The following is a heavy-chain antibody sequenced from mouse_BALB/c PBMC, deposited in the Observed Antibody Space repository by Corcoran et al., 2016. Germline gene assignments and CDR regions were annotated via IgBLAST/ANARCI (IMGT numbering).Heavy chain of an antibody. CDR1: GYTFTNYG. Sequence: QIQLVQSGPELKKPGETVKISCKASGYTFTNYGMNWVKQAPGRGLKWMGWINTYTGEQTYADDFKGRFAFSLETSASTAYLQINNLKNEDTATYFCASDPSWFAYWGQGTLVTVSA. CDR3: ASDPSWFAY. CDR2: INTYTGEQ. V-gene: IGHV9-3-1*01. J-gene: IGHJ3*01.